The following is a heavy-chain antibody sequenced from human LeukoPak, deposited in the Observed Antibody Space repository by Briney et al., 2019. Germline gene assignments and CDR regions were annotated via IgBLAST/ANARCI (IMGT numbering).Heavy chain of an antibody. J-gene: IGHJ4*02. CDR2: IGGRGRTI. CDR3: ARDSTVGATFYY. Sequence: GGSLRLSCAASGFTFSSYAMSWIRQAPGKGLEWVSYIGGRGRTIYYADSVKGRFTISRDNAKNSLYLQMNSLRAEDTAVYYCARDSTVGATFYYWGQGTLVTVSS. V-gene: IGHV3-11*01. D-gene: IGHD1-26*01. CDR1: GFTFSSYA.